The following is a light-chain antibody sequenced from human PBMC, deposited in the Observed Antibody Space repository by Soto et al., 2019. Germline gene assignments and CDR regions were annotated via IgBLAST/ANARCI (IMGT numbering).Light chain of an antibody. CDR1: SGHSSYI. Sequence: QPVLTRSSSASASLGSSVKLTCTLSSGHSSYIIASHQQQPGKAPRYLMKLEGSGSYNKGSGVPDRFSGSSSGADRYLTISNRQSEDEADYYCETWDSNTRVFGAGTTHTVL. V-gene: IGLV4-60*03. J-gene: IGLJ3*02. CDR2: LEGSGSY. CDR3: ETWDSNTRV.